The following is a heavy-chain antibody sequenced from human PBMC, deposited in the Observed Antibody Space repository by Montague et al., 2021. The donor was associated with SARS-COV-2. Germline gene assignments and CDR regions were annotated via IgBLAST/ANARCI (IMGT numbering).Heavy chain of an antibody. J-gene: IGHJ6*03. CDR3: ARAQGTGYSSGWYNYYYYYMDV. CDR1: GGSISSYY. D-gene: IGHD6-19*01. Sequence: SETLSLTCTVSGGSISSYYWSWIRQPPGKGLEWIGYIYYSGSTNYNPSLKSRVTISVDTSKNQFSLKLSSETAADTAVYYCARAQGTGYSSGWYNYYYYYMDVWGKGTTVTVSS. V-gene: IGHV4-59*01. CDR2: IYYSGST.